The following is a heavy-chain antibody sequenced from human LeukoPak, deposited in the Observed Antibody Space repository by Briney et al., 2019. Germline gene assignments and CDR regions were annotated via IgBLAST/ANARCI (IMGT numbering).Heavy chain of an antibody. CDR3: ARVGLRFLEWSLDY. D-gene: IGHD3-3*01. Sequence: ASVKVSCKASGYTFIGYYMHWVRQAPGQGLEWVGWINPNSGATNYAQKFQGRVTMARDTSTSTVYMELSSLRSEDTAVYYCARVGLRFLEWSLDYWGQGTLVTVSS. CDR1: GYTFIGYY. CDR2: INPNSGAT. J-gene: IGHJ4*02. V-gene: IGHV1-2*02.